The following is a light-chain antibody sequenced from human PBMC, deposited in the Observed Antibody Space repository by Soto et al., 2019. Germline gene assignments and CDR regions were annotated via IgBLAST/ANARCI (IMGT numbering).Light chain of an antibody. V-gene: IGKV1-39*01. CDR3: QQSYSTSCT. CDR1: QSISNY. Sequence: DFQMTQSASSLSASVGDRVTITCRASQSISNYLNWYQQKPGKAPKLLICAASSLQSGVPSRFSGSGSGTDFTLTISSLQPEDFATYYCQQSYSTSCTLGQGTKVDIK. CDR2: AAS. J-gene: IGKJ1*01.